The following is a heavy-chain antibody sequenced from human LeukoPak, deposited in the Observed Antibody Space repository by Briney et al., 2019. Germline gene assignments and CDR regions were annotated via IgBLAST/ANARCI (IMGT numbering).Heavy chain of an antibody. CDR2: INPSGGST. Sequence: ASVKVSCKASGYTFTGYYMHWVRQAPGQGLEWMGIINPSGGSTSYAQKFQGRVTMTRDMSTSTVYMELSSLRSEDTAVYYCARVTITMVRGVISGFDPWGQGTLVTVSS. V-gene: IGHV1-46*01. CDR1: GYTFTGYY. CDR3: ARVTITMVRGVISGFDP. D-gene: IGHD3-10*01. J-gene: IGHJ5*02.